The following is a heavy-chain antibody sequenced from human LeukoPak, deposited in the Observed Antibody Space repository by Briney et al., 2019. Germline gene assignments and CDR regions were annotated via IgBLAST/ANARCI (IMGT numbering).Heavy chain of an antibody. CDR3: AREVRDVVAVPAAS. Sequence: SETLSLTCTVSGGSMSTDGFYWGWIRQPPGRGLEWIGTVYHTGSTYFNPALKSRLTLSVDTSKSQFSLNLSSVTAADTAVYYCAREVRDVVAVPAASWGQGTLVTVSS. CDR2: VYHTGST. J-gene: IGHJ4*02. V-gene: IGHV4-39*02. D-gene: IGHD2-2*01. CDR1: GGSMSTDGFY.